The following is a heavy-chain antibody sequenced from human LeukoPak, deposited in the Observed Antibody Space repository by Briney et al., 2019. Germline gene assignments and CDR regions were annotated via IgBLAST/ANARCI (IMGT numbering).Heavy chain of an antibody. CDR1: GFTFSSYA. CDR3: AKDLMRDRWFGES. D-gene: IGHD3-10*01. Sequence: PGGSLRLSCAASGFTFSSYAMSWVRQAPGKGLEWVGFVRFDGNEKYYADSVKGRFTISRDTSRNTLYLQTNSLRAEDTAVYYCAKDLMRDRWFGESWGQGTLVTVSS. J-gene: IGHJ1*01. V-gene: IGHV3-30*02. CDR2: VRFDGNEK.